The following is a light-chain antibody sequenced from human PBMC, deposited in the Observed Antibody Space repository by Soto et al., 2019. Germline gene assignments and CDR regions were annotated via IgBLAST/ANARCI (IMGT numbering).Light chain of an antibody. Sequence: EIVMTQSPAILSLSPGERATLSCRASQSVSSNLAWYRQKPGQAPTLLIYRTSTRATGIPDRFSGSGSGTEFTLTISSLQSEDFAFYYCQQYNNWPYTFGQGTKLEIK. J-gene: IGKJ2*01. CDR1: QSVSSN. CDR3: QQYNNWPYT. CDR2: RTS. V-gene: IGKV3-15*01.